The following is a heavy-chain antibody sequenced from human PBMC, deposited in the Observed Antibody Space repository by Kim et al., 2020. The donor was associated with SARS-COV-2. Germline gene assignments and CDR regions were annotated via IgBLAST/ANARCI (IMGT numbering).Heavy chain of an antibody. CDR3: ARPYTSGTYDN. D-gene: IGHD6-19*01. CDR2: VYYTGST. V-gene: IGHV4-39*01. J-gene: IGHJ4*02. CDR1: GGSITSTYYY. Sequence: SETLSLTCNVSGGSITSTYYYWGWIRQPPGKGLEWIGSVYYTGSTYYNPSLKSRVAISVDTSKNQFSLKLTSVTAADTAVYYCARPYTSGTYDNWGPGTL.